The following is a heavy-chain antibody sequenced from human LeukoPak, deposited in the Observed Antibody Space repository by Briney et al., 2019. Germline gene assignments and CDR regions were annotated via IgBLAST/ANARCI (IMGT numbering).Heavy chain of an antibody. V-gene: IGHV4-59*08. CDR1: GGSISSYY. CDR2: IYYSGST. J-gene: IGHJ4*02. D-gene: IGHD3-10*01. CDR3: ARVTIQYYYGSGSYYSPVDLDY. Sequence: SETLSLTCTVSGGSISSYYWSWIRQPPGKGLEWIGYIYYSGSTYYNPSLKSRVTISVDTSKNQFSLKLSPVTAADTAVYYCARVTIQYYYGSGSYYSPVDLDYWGQGTLVTVSS.